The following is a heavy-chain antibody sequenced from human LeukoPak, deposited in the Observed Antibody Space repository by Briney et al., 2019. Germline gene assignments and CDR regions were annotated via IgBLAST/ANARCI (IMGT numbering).Heavy chain of an antibody. CDR1: GGSISSYY. CDR2: IYYSVST. J-gene: IGHJ4*02. D-gene: IGHD3-22*01. Sequence: PSETLSLTCTVSGGSISSYYWSWIRQPPGKGLEWMGYIYYSVSTNYNPSLKSRVTISVDTSKNQFSLKLSSVTAADTAVYYCARGPHDSSGYYYDYWGQGTLVTVSS. V-gene: IGHV4-59*08. CDR3: ARGPHDSSGYYYDY.